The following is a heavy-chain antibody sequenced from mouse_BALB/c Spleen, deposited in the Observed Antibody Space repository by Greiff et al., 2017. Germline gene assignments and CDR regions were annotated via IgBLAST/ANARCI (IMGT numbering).Heavy chain of an antibody. J-gene: IGHJ3*01. CDR3: ARGWGYDGGFAY. D-gene: IGHD2-2*01. Sequence: EVMLVESGGGLVKPGGSLKLSCAASGFTFSSYAMSWVRQTPEKRLEWVASISSGGSTYYPDSVKGRFTISRDNARNILYLQMSSLRSEDTAMYYCARGWGYDGGFAYWGQGTLVTVSA. CDR1: GFTFSSYA. CDR2: ISSGGST. V-gene: IGHV5-6-5*01.